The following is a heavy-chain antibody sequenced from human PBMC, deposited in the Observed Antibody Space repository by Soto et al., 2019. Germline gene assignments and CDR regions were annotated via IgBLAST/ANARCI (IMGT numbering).Heavy chain of an antibody. CDR2: IYYSGST. D-gene: IGHD6-6*01. J-gene: IGHJ5*02. V-gene: IGHV4-39*01. CDR1: GGSISATNYC. CDR3: ARRDTSSSLDP. Sequence: SETLSLTCTVSGGSISATNYCWGWIRQPPGKGLEWIGTIYYSGSTYYNPSLKSRVTISVDTSKNQFSLKLSSVTAADTAVYYCARRDTSSSLDPWGQGTLVTVSS.